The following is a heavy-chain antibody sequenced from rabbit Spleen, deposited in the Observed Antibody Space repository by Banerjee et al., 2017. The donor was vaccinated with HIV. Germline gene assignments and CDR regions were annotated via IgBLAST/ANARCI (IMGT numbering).Heavy chain of an antibody. J-gene: IGHJ4*01. CDR1: GVSFSGNSY. V-gene: IGHV1S40*01. CDR2: IEPIFGNT. CDR3: VRDQADIGGDYGPYYFDL. Sequence: QSLEESGGDLVKPGASLTLTCIASGVSFSGNSYMCWVRQAPGKGLEWIGYIEPIFGNTYYANWVNGRFTISSHNAQNTLYLQLSSLTAADTATYFCVRDQADIGGDYGPYYFDLWGPGTLVTVS. D-gene: IGHD2-1*01.